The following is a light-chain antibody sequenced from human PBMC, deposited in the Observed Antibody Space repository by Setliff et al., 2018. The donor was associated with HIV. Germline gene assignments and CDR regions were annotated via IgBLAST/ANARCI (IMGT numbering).Light chain of an antibody. J-gene: IGLJ2*01. V-gene: IGLV1-44*01. CDR3: AAWDDNLNGPV. Sequence: QSVLTQPPSASGTPGQRVTISCSGSSSNIESNTVNWYQQLPGTAPKLLIYRNNQRPSGVPDRFSGSKSGTSASLVISGLQSEDEADYYCAAWDDNLNGPVFGGGTKVTVL. CDR2: RNN. CDR1: SSNIESNT.